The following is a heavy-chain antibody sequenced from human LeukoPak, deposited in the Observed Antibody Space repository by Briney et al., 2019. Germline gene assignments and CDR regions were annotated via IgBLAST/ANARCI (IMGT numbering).Heavy chain of an antibody. CDR3: ARGGPNPGENYYFDY. J-gene: IGHJ4*02. CDR1: GFTLSTNA. Sequence: PGGSLRLSCLTSGFTLSTNAMSWVRQAPGKGLEWLSGISGSGASTYYADSVKGRFTISRDNSKNTLYLQMNSLRAEDTAVYYCARGGPNPGENYYFDYWGQGTLVTVSS. D-gene: IGHD1-14*01. V-gene: IGHV3-23*01. CDR2: ISGSGAST.